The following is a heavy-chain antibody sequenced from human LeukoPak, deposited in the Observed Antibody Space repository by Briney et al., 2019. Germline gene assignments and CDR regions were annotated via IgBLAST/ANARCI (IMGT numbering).Heavy chain of an antibody. J-gene: IGHJ4*02. Sequence: SETLSLTCIVSGGSITTYYWSWIRQPPGKGLEWIGYIYYSGSTNYNPPLKSRVTISVDTSKNQFSLKVNSVTAADTAVYYCARDGLGIDYWGQGTLVTVSS. CDR2: IYYSGST. CDR1: GGSITTYY. D-gene: IGHD6-19*01. CDR3: ARDGLGIDY. V-gene: IGHV4-59*01.